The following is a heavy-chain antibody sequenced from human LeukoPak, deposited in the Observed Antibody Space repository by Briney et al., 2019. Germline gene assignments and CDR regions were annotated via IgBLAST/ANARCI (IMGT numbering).Heavy chain of an antibody. CDR1: GFTFSSYA. Sequence: GGSLRLSCAASGFTFSSYAMSWVRQAPGKGLEWVSAISGSGGSTYYADSVKGRFTISRDNAKNSLYLQMNSLRAEDTAVYYCARGLADYYDSSGYHFYGMDVWGQGTTVTVSS. V-gene: IGHV3-23*01. D-gene: IGHD3-22*01. CDR2: ISGSGGST. CDR3: ARGLADYYDSSGYHFYGMDV. J-gene: IGHJ6*02.